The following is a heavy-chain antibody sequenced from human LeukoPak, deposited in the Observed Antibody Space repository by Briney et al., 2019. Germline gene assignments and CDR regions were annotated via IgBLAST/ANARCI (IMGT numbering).Heavy chain of an antibody. Sequence: SETLSLTCTVSGGSISSYYWSWIRQPPGKGLEWIGYIYYSGSTNYNPSLKSRVTISVDTSKNQFSLKLSSVTAADTAVYYCARDRPLRHSSGWYFRYGMDVWGQGTTVTVSS. CDR3: ARDRPLRHSSGWYFRYGMDV. V-gene: IGHV4-59*01. CDR2: IYYSGST. J-gene: IGHJ6*02. D-gene: IGHD6-19*01. CDR1: GGSISSYY.